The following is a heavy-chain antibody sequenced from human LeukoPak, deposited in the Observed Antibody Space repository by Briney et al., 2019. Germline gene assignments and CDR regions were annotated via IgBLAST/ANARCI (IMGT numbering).Heavy chain of an antibody. V-gene: IGHV3-23*01. CDR3: AKGRRDGYNYDY. CDR2: ISAGGGST. Sequence: GGSLGLSCAASGFTFSSYAMSWVRQAPGKGLEWVSAISAGGGSTYYADSVKGRFTISRDSSENTLYLQMNSLRAEDTAVYYCAKGRRDGYNYDYWGQGTPVTVSS. J-gene: IGHJ4*02. CDR1: GFTFSSYA. D-gene: IGHD5-24*01.